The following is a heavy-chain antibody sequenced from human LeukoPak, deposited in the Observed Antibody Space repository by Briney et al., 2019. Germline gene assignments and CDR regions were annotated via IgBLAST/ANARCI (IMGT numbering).Heavy chain of an antibody. Sequence: PSETLSLTCTVSGGSISSYYWSWIRQPPGKGLEWIGYIYYSGSTNYNPSLKSRVTISVDTSKNQFSLKLSSVTAADTAVYYCARDESRNWFDPWGQGTLVTVSS. CDR3: ARDESRNWFDP. CDR2: IYYSGST. V-gene: IGHV4-59*12. J-gene: IGHJ5*02. CDR1: GGSISSYY.